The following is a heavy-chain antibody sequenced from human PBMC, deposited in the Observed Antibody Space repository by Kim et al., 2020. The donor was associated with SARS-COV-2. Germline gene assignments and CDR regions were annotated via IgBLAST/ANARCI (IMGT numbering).Heavy chain of an antibody. CDR3: ARHPRLVGRGYSYGQPDPFDY. D-gene: IGHD5-18*01. Sequence: SETLSLTCTVSGGSISSSSYYWGWIRQPPGKGLEWIGSIYYSGSTYYNPSLKSRVTISVDTSKNQFSLKLSSVTAADTAVYYCARHPRLVGRGYSYGQPDPFDYWGQGTLVTVSS. CDR1: GGSISSSSYY. V-gene: IGHV4-39*01. J-gene: IGHJ4*02. CDR2: IYYSGST.